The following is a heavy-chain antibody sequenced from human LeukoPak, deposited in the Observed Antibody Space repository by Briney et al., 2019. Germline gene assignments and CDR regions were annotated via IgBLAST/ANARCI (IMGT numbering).Heavy chain of an antibody. CDR3: ARGAPSGSGNYLDF. Sequence: GESLKISCRGSGYTFTNYWIGWVRQMPGKGLEWMGIIYPRDSDTRYSPSFQGQVTISADKSISTAFLQWSSLKASDTAMYHCARGAPSGSGNYLDFWGQGTLVTVSS. J-gene: IGHJ4*02. CDR1: GYTFTNYW. D-gene: IGHD3-10*01. CDR2: IYPRDSDT. V-gene: IGHV5-51*01.